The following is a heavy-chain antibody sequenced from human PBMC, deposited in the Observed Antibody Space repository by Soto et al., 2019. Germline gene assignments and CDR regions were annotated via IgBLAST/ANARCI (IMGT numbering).Heavy chain of an antibody. CDR3: ARVQSLGYCLSASCYDVFDH. Sequence: QVHLVQSGPEVKEPGASVRVSCKASGYTFNSAGLAWVRQAPGQGLEWMGWISVDNGDTKYAQKFQSRVTMTTDTSTTTAYMDLRGLNLVDTAVFYYARVQSLGYCLSASCYDVFDHWGQGTLVTVSS. D-gene: IGHD2-2*01. J-gene: IGHJ4*02. CDR2: ISVDNGDT. CDR1: GYTFNSAG. V-gene: IGHV1-18*01.